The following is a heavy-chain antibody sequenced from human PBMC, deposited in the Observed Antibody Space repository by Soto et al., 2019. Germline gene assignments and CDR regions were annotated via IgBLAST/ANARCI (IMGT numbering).Heavy chain of an antibody. J-gene: IGHJ6*02. Sequence: ASVKVSCKASGYTFTGYYMHWVRQAPGQGLEWMGWINPNSGGTNYAQKFQGGVTMIRDTSISTAYMELSRLRSDDTAVYYCARALDYYGSGSPWVAHYGMDVWGQGTTVTVSS. CDR1: GYTFTGYY. V-gene: IGHV1-2*02. CDR2: INPNSGGT. CDR3: ARALDYYGSGSPWVAHYGMDV. D-gene: IGHD3-10*01.